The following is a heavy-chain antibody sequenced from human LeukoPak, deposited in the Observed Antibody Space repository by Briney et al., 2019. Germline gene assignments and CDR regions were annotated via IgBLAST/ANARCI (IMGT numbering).Heavy chain of an antibody. CDR1: GGTFSSYA. CDR2: IIPIFGTA. CDR3: ASGRARYCSSTSCYMLAFDI. V-gene: IGHV1-69*05. J-gene: IGHJ3*02. D-gene: IGHD2-2*02. Sequence: ASVKVSCKASGGTFSSYAISWVRQAPGQGLEWMGGIIPIFGTANYAQKFQGRVTITTDESTSTAYMELSSLRSEDTAVYYCASGRARYCSSTSCYMLAFDIWGQGTMVTVSS.